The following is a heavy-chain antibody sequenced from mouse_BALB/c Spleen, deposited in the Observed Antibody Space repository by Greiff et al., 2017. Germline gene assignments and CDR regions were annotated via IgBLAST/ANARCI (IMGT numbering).Heavy chain of an antibody. Sequence: EVQVVESGGGLVQPGGSMKLSCVASGFTFSNYWMNWVRQSPEKGLEWVAEIRLKSNNYATHYAESVKGRFTISRDDSKSSVYLQMNNLRAEDTGIYYCTSHGYYDFAYWGQGTLVTVSA. V-gene: IGHV6-6*02. CDR3: TSHGYYDFAY. CDR1: GFTFSNYW. J-gene: IGHJ3*01. CDR2: IRLKSNNYAT. D-gene: IGHD2-3*01.